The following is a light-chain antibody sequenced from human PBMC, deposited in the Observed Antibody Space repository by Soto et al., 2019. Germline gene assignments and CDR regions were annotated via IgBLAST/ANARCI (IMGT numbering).Light chain of an antibody. V-gene: IGKV3-15*01. CDR2: GAS. CDR3: QQYSNWPPWT. CDR1: QSVSSN. J-gene: IGKJ1*01. Sequence: EIVMTQSPATLSVSPGERATLSCRASQSVSSNLAWYQQKPGQAPRLLIYGASTRATGIPARFSGSGSGTEFILTINSLQSEDFAVYYCQQYSNWPPWTFGQGTKV.